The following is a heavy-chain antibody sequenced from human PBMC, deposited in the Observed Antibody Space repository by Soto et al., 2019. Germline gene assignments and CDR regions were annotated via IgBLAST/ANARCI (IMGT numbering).Heavy chain of an antibody. CDR2: IYHSGST. CDR1: GGSISSSNW. V-gene: IGHV4-4*02. D-gene: IGHD1-26*01. J-gene: IGHJ6*02. Sequence: PSETLSLTCAVSGGSISSSNWWSWVRQPPGKGLEWIGEIYHSGSTNYNPSLKSRVTISVDKSKNQFSLKLSSVTAADTAVYYCARVSGSYYDGMEVWGQGTTVTVS. CDR3: ARVSGSYYDGMEV.